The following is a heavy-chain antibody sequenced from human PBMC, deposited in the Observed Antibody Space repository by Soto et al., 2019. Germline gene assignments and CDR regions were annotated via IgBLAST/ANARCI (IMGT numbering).Heavy chain of an antibody. D-gene: IGHD3-22*01. CDR2: ISSSSSYT. CDR3: STGKYYYDSSAYYYS. V-gene: IGHV3-11*05. J-gene: IGHJ4*02. CDR1: GFTFSDYY. Sequence: QVQLVESGGGLVKPGGSLRLSCAASGFTFSDYYMSWIRQAPGKGLEWVSYISSSSSYTNYADSVKGRFTISRDNAKNSLYLQRTSLRAEDTAVYYCSTGKYYYDSSAYYYSWGQGTLVIVSS.